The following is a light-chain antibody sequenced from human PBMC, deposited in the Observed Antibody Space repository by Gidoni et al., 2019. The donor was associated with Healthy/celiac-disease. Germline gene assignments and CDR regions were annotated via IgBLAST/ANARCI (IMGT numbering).Light chain of an antibody. CDR1: SSDAGGYNY. CDR2: DVS. V-gene: IGLV2-14*03. CDR3: SSYTSSSTQF. Sequence: QSALTQSASVSGSPGQSITISCTGTSSDAGGYNYVSWYQQHPGKAPKLMIYDVSNRPSEVSNRFSGSKSGNTTSLTISGLQAEDEAEYYCSSYTSSSTQFFGTGTKVTVL. J-gene: IGLJ1*01.